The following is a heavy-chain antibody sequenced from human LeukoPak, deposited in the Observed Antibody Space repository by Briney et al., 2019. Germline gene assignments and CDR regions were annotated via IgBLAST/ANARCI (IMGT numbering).Heavy chain of an antibody. J-gene: IGHJ3*02. CDR3: ARDLVTVTKGFDI. CDR1: DDSFSSHY. V-gene: IGHV4-59*11. Sequence: SETLSLTCAVSDDSFSSHYWTWIRQPPGKGREWLGYISYIGSTNYDPSLKSRVTISMDTSKNQFSLKLSSVTAADTAVYYCARDLVTVTKGFDIWGQGTIVSVSS. D-gene: IGHD4-17*01. CDR2: ISYIGST.